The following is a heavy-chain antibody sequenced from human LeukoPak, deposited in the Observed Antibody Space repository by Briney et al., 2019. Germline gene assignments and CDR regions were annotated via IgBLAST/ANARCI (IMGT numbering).Heavy chain of an antibody. Sequence: ASVKVSCKAAGYIFTAFSLHWVRQAPGQGLEWMGWISAYNGNTHYAQKLQGRVTMTTDTSTSTVYMELRSLRSDDTAVYYCARGSPPRRNYDSRGYYSYYFDYWGQGTLVTVSS. CDR3: ARGSPPRRNYDSRGYYSYYFDY. CDR1: GYIFTAFS. J-gene: IGHJ4*02. D-gene: IGHD3-22*01. CDR2: ISAYNGNT. V-gene: IGHV1-18*04.